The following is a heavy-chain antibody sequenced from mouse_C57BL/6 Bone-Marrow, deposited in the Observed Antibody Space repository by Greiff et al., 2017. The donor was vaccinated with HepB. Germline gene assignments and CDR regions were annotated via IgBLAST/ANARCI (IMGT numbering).Heavy chain of an antibody. CDR3: ARRDYGSSPWYFYV. D-gene: IGHD1-1*01. CDR1: GYTFTDYN. Sequence: VQLQQPGPELVKPGASVKIPCKASGYTFTDYNMDWVKQSHGKSLEWIGDINPNNGGTNYNEKFKGKATLTVDKSSSTAYMELRSLTSEDTAVYSCARRDYGSSPWYFYVWGTGTTVTVSS. V-gene: IGHV1-18*01. J-gene: IGHJ1*03. CDR2: INPNNGGT.